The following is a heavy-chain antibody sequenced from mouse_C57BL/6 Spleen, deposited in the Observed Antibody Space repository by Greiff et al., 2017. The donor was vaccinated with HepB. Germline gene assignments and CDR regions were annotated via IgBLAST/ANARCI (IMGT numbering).Heavy chain of an antibody. V-gene: IGHV5-4*01. CDR3: ARDREGVYYAMDY. CDR2: ISDGGSYT. J-gene: IGHJ4*01. CDR1: GFTFSSYA. Sequence: EVQLVESGGGLVKPGGSLKLSCAASGFTFSSYAMSWVRQTPEKRLEWVATISDGGSYTYYPDNVKGRFTISRDNAKNNLYLQMSHLKSEDTAMYYCARDREGVYYAMDYWGQGTSVTVSS.